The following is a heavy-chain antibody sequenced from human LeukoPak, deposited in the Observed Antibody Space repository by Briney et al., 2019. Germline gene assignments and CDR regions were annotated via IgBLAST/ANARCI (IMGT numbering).Heavy chain of an antibody. CDR3: ATYKRRPPYNHFDY. V-gene: IGHV4-39*01. CDR2: IYYSGST. D-gene: IGHD1-1*01. CDR1: GGSISSRSYY. Sequence: SETLSLTCTVSGGSISSRSYYWGWIRQPPGKGLEWIGSIYYSGSTYYNPSLKSRVTISVDTSKNQFSLKLSSVTAADTAVYYCATYKRRPPYNHFDYWGQGTLVTVSS. J-gene: IGHJ4*02.